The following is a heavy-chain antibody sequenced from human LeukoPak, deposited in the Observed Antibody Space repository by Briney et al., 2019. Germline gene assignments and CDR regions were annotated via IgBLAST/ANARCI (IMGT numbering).Heavy chain of an antibody. Sequence: PAETLSLTCSVSGGFNTHYYWSWIRQPPGKGLEWIGYFYHSGSTNHNPSLKSRVTISVDTSKNHFSLKLSSVTAADTAVYYCARGQWLPVFDFWGQGTLVTVSS. CDR3: ARGQWLPVFDF. CDR2: FYHSGST. D-gene: IGHD3-22*01. J-gene: IGHJ4*02. V-gene: IGHV4-59*01. CDR1: GGFNTHYY.